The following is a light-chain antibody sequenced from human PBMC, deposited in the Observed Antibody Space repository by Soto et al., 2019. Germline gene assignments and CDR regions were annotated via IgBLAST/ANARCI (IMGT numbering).Light chain of an antibody. CDR2: DVT. CDR1: SSDIASYDH. J-gene: IGLJ3*02. V-gene: IGLV2-8*01. CDR3: SSFAGSNNVV. Sequence: QSALTQPPSASGSPGQSVTISCAGTSSDIASYDHVSWYQQHPGKAPKLMIYDVTKRPSGVPDRFSGSTSGNAASLTVSGLQTEDEADYYCSSFAGSNNVVFGGGTKLTVL.